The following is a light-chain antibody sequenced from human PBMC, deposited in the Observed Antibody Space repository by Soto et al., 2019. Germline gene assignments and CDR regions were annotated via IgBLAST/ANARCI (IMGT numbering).Light chain of an antibody. CDR2: KVS. CDR3: MQGTHWPYT. Sequence: DVVMTQSPLSLPVTLGQPASISCRSSQSLVYSDGNTYLNWFQQRPGQSPRRLIYKVSNRDSGVPDRLSGSGSGTDFALKLSGVEAEDVAVYYCMQGTHWPYTFGQGTKLEIK. CDR1: QSLVYSDGNTY. J-gene: IGKJ2*01. V-gene: IGKV2-30*01.